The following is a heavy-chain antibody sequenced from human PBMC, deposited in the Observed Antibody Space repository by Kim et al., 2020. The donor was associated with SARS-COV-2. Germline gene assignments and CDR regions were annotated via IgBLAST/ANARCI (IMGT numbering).Heavy chain of an antibody. CDR3: AREGGGLWSHYGMDV. Sequence: QKFQGRVTMTRDTSSSTAYMELSRLRSDDTAVYYCAREGGGLWSHYGMDVWGQGTTVTVSS. D-gene: IGHD3-10*01. J-gene: IGHJ6*02. V-gene: IGHV1-2*02.